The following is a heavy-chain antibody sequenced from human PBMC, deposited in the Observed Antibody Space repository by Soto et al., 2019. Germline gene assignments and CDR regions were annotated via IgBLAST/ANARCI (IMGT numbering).Heavy chain of an antibody. D-gene: IGHD5-12*01. CDR1: GFTFSSYS. CDR3: ARCIVATIRPFDY. V-gene: IGHV3-21*01. J-gene: IGHJ4*02. Sequence: EVQLVESGGGLVKPGGSLRLSCAASGFTFSSYSMNWVRQAPGKGLEWVSSISSSSSYIYYADSVKGRFTISRDNAKNSLYLQMNSLRAEDTAVYYCARCIVATIRPFDYWGQGTLVTVSS. CDR2: ISSSSSYI.